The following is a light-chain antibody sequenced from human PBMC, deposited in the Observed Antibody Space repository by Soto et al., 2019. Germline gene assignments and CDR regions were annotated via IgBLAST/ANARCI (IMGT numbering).Light chain of an antibody. J-gene: IGLJ1*01. CDR3: CSYEGSYSFYV. Sequence: QSVLTQPRSVSGSPGQSVTISCTGTSSDVAAYDYVTWYQQHPGKAPKLMIYDVTKRPSGVPDRFSGSRSGNTASLTISGLQAEDEADSYCCSYEGSYSFYVLGSGTKV. CDR1: SSDVAAYDY. CDR2: DVT. V-gene: IGLV2-11*01.